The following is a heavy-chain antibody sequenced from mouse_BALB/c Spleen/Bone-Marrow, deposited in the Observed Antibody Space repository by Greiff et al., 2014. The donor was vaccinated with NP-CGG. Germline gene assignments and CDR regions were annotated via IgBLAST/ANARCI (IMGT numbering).Heavy chain of an antibody. CDR1: GFDFSRYW. V-gene: IGHV4-1*02. J-gene: IGHJ2*01. D-gene: IGHD1-1*01. CDR2: INPDSRTI. Sequence: VQLQQSGGGLVQPGGSLKLSCAASGFDFSRYWMRWVRQAPGKGLEWIGEINPDSRTINYSPSLKDKFIISRDNAKNTLYLRLNKVRSEDTALYYCARPDYYGYLNYWGQGTTLIVSS. CDR3: ARPDYYGYLNY.